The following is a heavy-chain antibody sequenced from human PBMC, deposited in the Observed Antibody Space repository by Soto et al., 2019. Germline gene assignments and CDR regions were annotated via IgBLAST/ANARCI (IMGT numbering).Heavy chain of an antibody. J-gene: IGHJ4*02. V-gene: IGHV4-59*01. CDR3: ARAHYVDYAFDY. CDR2: IYYSGST. Sequence: QVQLQESGPGLVKPSETLSLTCTVSGGSFSTYYWSWIRQPPGKGLEWIGYIYYSGSTNYNPSLKSRVTISVEMSRNQFSLKLSSVTAADTPVYYSARAHYVDYAFDYWGQGTLVTVSS. CDR1: GGSFSTYY. D-gene: IGHD3-16*01.